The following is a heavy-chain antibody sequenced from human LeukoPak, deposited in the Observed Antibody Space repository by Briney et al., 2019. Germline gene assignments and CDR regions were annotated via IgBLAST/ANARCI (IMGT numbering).Heavy chain of an antibody. D-gene: IGHD6-13*01. CDR2: IYYSGST. CDR3: ARVLSSWYSYYYYYYMDV. Sequence: SQTLSLTCTVSGGSISSGSYYWSWIRQPAGKGLEWIGYIYYSGSTNYNPSLKSRVTISVDTSKNQFSLKLSSVTAADTAVYYCARVLSSWYSYYYYYYMDVWGKGTTVTISS. J-gene: IGHJ6*03. V-gene: IGHV4-61*10. CDR1: GGSISSGSYY.